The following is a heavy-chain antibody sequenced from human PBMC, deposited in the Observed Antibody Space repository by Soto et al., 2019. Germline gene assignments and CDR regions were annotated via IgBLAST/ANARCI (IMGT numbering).Heavy chain of an antibody. D-gene: IGHD3-3*01. V-gene: IGHV2-5*01. J-gene: IGHJ4*02. CDR2: ISWNDDK. CDR1: GFSLHIPGAS. Sequence: SGPTLVNPTQTLTLTCTFSGFSLHIPGASMGWIRQPPGKPLEWLALISWNDDKQYSPSLKSRLAITKDTSKNQVVLTITNMGPVDTATYFFTRSGYAKGPPDFWGQGSQVPVSS. CDR3: TRSGYAKGPPDF.